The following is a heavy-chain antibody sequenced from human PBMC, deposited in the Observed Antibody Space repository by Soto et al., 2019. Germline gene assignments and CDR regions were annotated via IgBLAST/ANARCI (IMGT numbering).Heavy chain of an antibody. CDR2: IYSGGST. D-gene: IGHD3-22*01. Sequence: GGSLRLSCAASGFTVSSNYMSWVRQAPGRGLEWVSVIYSGGSTYYADSVKGRFTISRHNSKNTLYLQMNSLRAEDTAVYYCGRVRSYYYDSSGYYQIMYFDYWGQGTLVTVSS. V-gene: IGHV3-53*04. CDR3: GRVRSYYYDSSGYYQIMYFDY. J-gene: IGHJ4*02. CDR1: GFTVSSNY.